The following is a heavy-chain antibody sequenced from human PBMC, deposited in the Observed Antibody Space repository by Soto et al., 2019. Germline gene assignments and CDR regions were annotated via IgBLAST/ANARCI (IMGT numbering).Heavy chain of an antibody. D-gene: IGHD6-25*01. J-gene: IGHJ4*02. CDR1: GDFITNYY. CDR2: IINSGST. CDR3: ARDRASGRWHDN. Sequence: QVQLQESGPGLVKPSETLSLTCIVSGDFITNYYWSWIRQPPGKRPEWIGYIINSGSTNYNPSLKSRATMSVDTSKSQFSLRLSSVTAADTAVYYCARDRASGRWHDNWGQGTLVTVSS. V-gene: IGHV4-59*01.